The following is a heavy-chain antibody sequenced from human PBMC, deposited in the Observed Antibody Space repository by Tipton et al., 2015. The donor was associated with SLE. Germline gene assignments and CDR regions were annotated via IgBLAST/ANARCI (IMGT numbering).Heavy chain of an antibody. V-gene: IGHV1-8*01. D-gene: IGHD5-24*01. CDR2: MNPNSGNT. J-gene: IGHJ4*02. CDR3: ARAPPQLGFDY. Sequence: EVKKPGASVKVSCKASGYTFTSFDINWERQATGQGLEWMGWMNPNSGNTAYAQKFQGRVTMTRDTSIGTAYMELSSLRSEDSSVYYCARAPPQLGFDYWGQGTLVTVSS. CDR1: GYTFTSFD.